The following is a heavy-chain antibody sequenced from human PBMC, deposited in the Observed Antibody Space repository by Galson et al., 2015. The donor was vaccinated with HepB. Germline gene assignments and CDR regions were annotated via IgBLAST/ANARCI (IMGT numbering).Heavy chain of an antibody. J-gene: IGHJ6*02. CDR1: GAFTSSSSYY. D-gene: IGHD3-16*02. V-gene: IGHV4-39*01. CDR3: ARALGGSYFYGLDV. Sequence: SETLSLTCTASGAFTSSSSYYWNWVRQSPGKGLEWIGSVYYSGVTYYNPSLKSRVTISVDTSKNQFSLRVSSVTAADTALYYCARALGGSYFYGLDVWGQGTTVAVSS. CDR2: VYYSGVT.